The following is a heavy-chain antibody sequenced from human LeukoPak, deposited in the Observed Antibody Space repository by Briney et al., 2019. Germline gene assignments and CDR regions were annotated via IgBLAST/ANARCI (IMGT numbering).Heavy chain of an antibody. D-gene: IGHD3-10*01. V-gene: IGHV3-7*01. CDR2: INEGGSEQ. CDR1: GFTFGDYA. CDR3: ASGGHVDY. Sequence: GGSLRLSCTASGFTFGDYAMTWVRQAPGKGLEWVANINEGGSEQNYVDSVKGRFTISRDNAKNSLSLQMNSLRAEDTAMYYCASGGHVDYCGQGTLVTVSS. J-gene: IGHJ4*02.